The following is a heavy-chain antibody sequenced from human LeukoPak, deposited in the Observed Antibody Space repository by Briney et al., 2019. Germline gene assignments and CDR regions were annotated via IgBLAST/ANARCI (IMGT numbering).Heavy chain of an antibody. J-gene: IGHJ4*02. V-gene: IGHV4-59*01. Sequence: SETLSLTCTVSGGSISSYYWSWIRQPPGKGLEWIGYIYYSGSTNYNPSLKSRVTISVDTSKNQFSLKLSSVTAADTAVYYCARRGRDYYDSSGAPFDYWGQGTLVTVSS. D-gene: IGHD3-22*01. CDR2: IYYSGST. CDR1: GGSISSYY. CDR3: ARRGRDYYDSSGAPFDY.